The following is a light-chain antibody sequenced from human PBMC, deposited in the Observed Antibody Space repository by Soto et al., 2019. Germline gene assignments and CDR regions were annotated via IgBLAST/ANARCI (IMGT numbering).Light chain of an antibody. CDR1: SSNIGAGQD. J-gene: IGLJ1*01. CDR3: SSYSIRDTPYV. Sequence: QSVLTQPPSVSGAPGQRVTISCTGTSSNIGAGQDVHWYRQLPGAAPKFLISDSNNRASGVPDRFSVSKSGASASLAITGLRAEDEADYYCSSYSIRDTPYVFGGGTKVTVL. CDR2: DSN. V-gene: IGLV1-40*01.